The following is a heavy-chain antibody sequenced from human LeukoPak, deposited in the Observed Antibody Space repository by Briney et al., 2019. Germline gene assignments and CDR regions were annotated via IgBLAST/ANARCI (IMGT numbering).Heavy chain of an antibody. CDR1: GGTFSSYA. V-gene: IGHV1-69*13. J-gene: IGHJ4*02. CDR3: ARGGSAMALFDY. CDR2: IIPVFGTA. Sequence: SVKVSCKASGGTFSSYAISWVRQAPGQGLEWMGGIIPVFGTANYAQKFQGRVTITADESTSTAYMELSSLRSEDTAVYYCARGGSAMALFDYWGQGTLVTVSS. D-gene: IGHD5-18*01.